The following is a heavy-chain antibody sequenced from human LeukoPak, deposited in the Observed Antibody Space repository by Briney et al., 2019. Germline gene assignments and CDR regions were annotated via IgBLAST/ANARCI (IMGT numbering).Heavy chain of an antibody. V-gene: IGHV3-48*03. Sequence: PGGSLRLSCAGPGFTFSTYEMNWVRQAPGKGLEWVSYIGSRPTTTYYADSVRGRFIISRDNTKNSVYLQMTSLRADDAAVYYCATSGAYEISWAFNIWGQGTMVAVSS. D-gene: IGHD5-12*01. CDR3: ATSGAYEISWAFNI. CDR1: GFTFSTYE. CDR2: IGSRPTTT. J-gene: IGHJ3*02.